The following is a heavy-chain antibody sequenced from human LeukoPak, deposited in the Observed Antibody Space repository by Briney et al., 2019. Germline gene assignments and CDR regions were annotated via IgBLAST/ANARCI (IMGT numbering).Heavy chain of an antibody. V-gene: IGHV1-2*02. D-gene: IGHD6-19*01. CDR2: INPNSGAT. J-gene: IGHJ4*02. CDR3: ARGVAVAGIDY. Sequence: ASVKVSCKASGYTFTGYYMHWVRQAPGQGLEWMGWINPNSGATNYAQKFQGRVTMTRDTSISTAYMELSSLRSDDTAVYYCARGVAVAGIDYWGQGTPVTVSS. CDR1: GYTFTGYY.